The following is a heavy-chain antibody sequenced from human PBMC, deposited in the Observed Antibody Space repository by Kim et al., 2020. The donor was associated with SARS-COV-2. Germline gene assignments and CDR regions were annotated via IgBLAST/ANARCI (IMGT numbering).Heavy chain of an antibody. V-gene: IGHV3-43*02. CDR1: GFTFDDYA. CDR3: AKAYRITMIVYGMAV. D-gene: IGHD3-22*01. J-gene: IGHJ6*02. CDR2: ISGDGGST. Sequence: GGSLRLSCAASGFTFDDYAMHWVRQAPGKGLEWVSLISGDGGSTYYADSVKGRFTISRDNSKNSLYLQMNSLRTEDTALYYCAKAYRITMIVYGMAVWGQGTTVTVSS.